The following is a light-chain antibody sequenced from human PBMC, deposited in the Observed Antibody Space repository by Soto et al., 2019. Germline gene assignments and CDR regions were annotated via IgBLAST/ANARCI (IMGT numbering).Light chain of an antibody. CDR3: QKRSNWPLN. V-gene: IGKV3-11*01. J-gene: IGKJ5*01. Sequence: EIVLSQAPAALSFSPGEEAHPSCRASQSVSVYLAWYQQRPGQAPRLLIYDASNRATGIPARFSGSGSGTDFTLTISSLEPEDFAVYYCQKRSNWPLNFGQGKRREIK. CDR2: DAS. CDR1: QSVSVY.